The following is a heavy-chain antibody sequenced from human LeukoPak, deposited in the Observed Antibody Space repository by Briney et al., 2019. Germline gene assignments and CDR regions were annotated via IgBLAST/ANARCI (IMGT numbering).Heavy chain of an antibody. D-gene: IGHD6-19*01. J-gene: IGHJ4*02. V-gene: IGHV3-30*18. CDR2: ISYDGSNK. Sequence: PGGSLRLSCAASGFTFSSYGMHWVRQAPGKGLEWVAVISYDGSNKYYADSVKGRFTISRDNSKNTLYLQMNSLRAEDTAVYYCAKDERRQKQWLVSYYFDYWGQGTLVTVSS. CDR3: AKDERRQKQWLVSYYFDY. CDR1: GFTFSSYG.